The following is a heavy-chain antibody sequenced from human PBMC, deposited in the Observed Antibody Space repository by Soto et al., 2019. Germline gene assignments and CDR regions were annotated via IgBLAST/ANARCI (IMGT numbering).Heavy chain of an antibody. CDR1: GFTFRSYG. CDR2: TWYDGSQT. D-gene: IGHD1-1*01. V-gene: IGHV3-33*01. Sequence: GGSLRLSCAASGFTFRSYGMHWVRRAPGKGLEWVAVTWYDGSQTYYADSVKGRFTISRDNSKSALFLQMDSLRAEDTAIYYCARYNSGHSDYWGQGTLVTVSS. CDR3: ARYNSGHSDY. J-gene: IGHJ4*02.